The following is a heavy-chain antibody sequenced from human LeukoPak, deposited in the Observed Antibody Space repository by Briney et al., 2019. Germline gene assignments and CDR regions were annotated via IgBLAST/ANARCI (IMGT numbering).Heavy chain of an antibody. Sequence: GGSLRLSCAASGFTFRNYGMHWVRQAPGKGLEWVAVISIDGSEKYYADSVKGRFTISSDNSKNTLYLQMNSLRGDDTAVYYCANPQSRGYDYLDYWGQGTLVTVSS. CDR2: ISIDGSEK. CDR3: ANPQSRGYDYLDY. D-gene: IGHD5-12*01. J-gene: IGHJ4*02. CDR1: GFTFRNYG. V-gene: IGHV3-30*18.